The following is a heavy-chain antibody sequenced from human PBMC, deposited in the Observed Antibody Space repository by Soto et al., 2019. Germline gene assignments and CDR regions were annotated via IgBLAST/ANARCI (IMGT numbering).Heavy chain of an antibody. Sequence: GSLRLSCAASGFTFSSYAMSWVRQAPGKGLEWVSAISGSGGSTYYADSVKGRFTNSRDNSKNTLYLQMNSLRAEDTAVYYCAKGRGSYYLHEYWGQGTRATVSS. CDR1: GFTFSSYA. CDR2: ISGSGGST. J-gene: IGHJ4*02. CDR3: AKGRGSYYLHEY. D-gene: IGHD1-26*01. V-gene: IGHV3-23*01.